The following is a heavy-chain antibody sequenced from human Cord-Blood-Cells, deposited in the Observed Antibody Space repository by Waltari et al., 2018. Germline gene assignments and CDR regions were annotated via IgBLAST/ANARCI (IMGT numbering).Heavy chain of an antibody. CDR1: GGSFSGYY. D-gene: IGHD1-1*01. V-gene: IGHV4-34*01. CDR2: INHSGST. J-gene: IGHJ2*01. Sequence: QVQLQQWGAGLLKPSETLSLTCAVYGGSFSGYYWSWIRQPPGKGPEWIGEINHSGSTNYNPSLKSRVTISVDTSKNQFSLKLSSVTAADTAVYYCARPKTGRYFDLWGRGTLVTVSS. CDR3: ARPKTGRYFDL.